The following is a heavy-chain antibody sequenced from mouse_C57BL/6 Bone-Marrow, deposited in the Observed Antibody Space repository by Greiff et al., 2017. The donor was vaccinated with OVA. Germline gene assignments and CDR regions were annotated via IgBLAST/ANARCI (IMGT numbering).Heavy chain of an antibody. CDR2: IYPRSGNT. Sequence: LVESGAELARPGASVKLSCKASGYTFTSYGISWVKQRTGQGLEWIGEIYPRSGNTYYNEKFKGKATLTADKSSSTAYMELRSLTSEDSAVYFCARSRWLYYFDYWGQGTTLTVSS. CDR1: GYTFTSYG. V-gene: IGHV1-81*01. CDR3: ARSRWLYYFDY. D-gene: IGHD2-3*01. J-gene: IGHJ2*01.